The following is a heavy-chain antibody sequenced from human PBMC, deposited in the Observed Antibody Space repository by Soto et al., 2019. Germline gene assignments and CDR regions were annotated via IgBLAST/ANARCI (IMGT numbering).Heavy chain of an antibody. CDR2: INHSGST. J-gene: IGHJ1*01. CDR3: ARARGYYYCSGTPKGVFQQ. V-gene: IGHV4-34*01. D-gene: IGHD3-10*01. Sequence: SETLSLTCAVYGGSFSGYYWSWIRQPPGKGLEWIGEINHSGSTNYNPSLKSRVTISVDTSKNQFSLKLSSVTAADTAVYYCARARGYYYCSGTPKGVFQQRARGTAVPGSA. CDR1: GGSFSGYY.